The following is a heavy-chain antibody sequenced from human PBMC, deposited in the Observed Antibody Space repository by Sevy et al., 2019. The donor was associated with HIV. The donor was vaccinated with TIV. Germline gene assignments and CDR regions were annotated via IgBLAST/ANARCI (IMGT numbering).Heavy chain of an antibody. CDR1: GFTFSSYS. D-gene: IGHD6-19*01. CDR3: ARVDPPGIAVAGTLNY. V-gene: IGHV3-21*01. CDR2: ISSSSSYI. Sequence: GGSLRVSCAASGFTFSSYSMNWVRQAPGKGLEWVSSISSSSSYIYYADSVKGRFTISRDNAKNSLYLQMNSLRAEDTAVYYCARVDPPGIAVAGTLNYWGQGTLVTVSS. J-gene: IGHJ4*02.